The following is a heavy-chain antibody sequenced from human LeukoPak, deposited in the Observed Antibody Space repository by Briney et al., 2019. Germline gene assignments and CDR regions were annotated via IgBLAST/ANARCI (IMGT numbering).Heavy chain of an antibody. Sequence: GGSLRLSCAASGFTFSSYGMHWVRQAPGKGLEWVAVISYDGSNKYYADSVKGRFTISRDNSKNTLYLQMNSLRAEDTAVYYCAKELRGYSYGGLFDYWGQGTLVTVSS. D-gene: IGHD5-18*01. CDR1: GFTFSSYG. CDR2: ISYDGSNK. J-gene: IGHJ4*02. V-gene: IGHV3-30*18. CDR3: AKELRGYSYGGLFDY.